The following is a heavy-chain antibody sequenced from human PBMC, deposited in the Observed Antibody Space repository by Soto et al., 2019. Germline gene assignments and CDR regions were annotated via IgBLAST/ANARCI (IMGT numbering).Heavy chain of an antibody. J-gene: IGHJ1*01. Sequence: QVQLVESGGGVVQPGRSLRLSCAASGFTFSSYGMHWVRQAPGKGLEWVAVIWYDGSNKYYADSVKGRFTISRDNSKNTLYLQMNSLRAEDTAVYYCASGTDYYGSGSGYFQYWGQGTLVTVSS. V-gene: IGHV3-33*01. D-gene: IGHD3-10*01. CDR2: IWYDGSNK. CDR1: GFTFSSYG. CDR3: ASGTDYYGSGSGYFQY.